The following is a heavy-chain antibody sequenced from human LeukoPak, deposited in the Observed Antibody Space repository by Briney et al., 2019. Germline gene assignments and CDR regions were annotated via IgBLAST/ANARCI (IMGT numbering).Heavy chain of an antibody. CDR2: INPNSGGT. CDR3: ARVYGIVGATKARYYFDY. CDR1: GYTFTGYY. Sequence: ASVKVSCKASGYTFTGYYMHWVRQAPGQGLEWMGWINPNSGGTYYAQKFQGRVTMTRDTSISTAYMELSRLRSDDTAVYYCARVYGIVGATKARYYFDYWGQGTLVTVSS. V-gene: IGHV1-2*02. D-gene: IGHD1-26*01. J-gene: IGHJ4*02.